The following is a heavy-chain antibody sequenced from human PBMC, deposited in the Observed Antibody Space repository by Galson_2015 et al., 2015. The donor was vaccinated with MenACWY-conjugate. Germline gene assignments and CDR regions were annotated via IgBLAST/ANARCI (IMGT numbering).Heavy chain of an antibody. CDR2: ISITGSTM. Sequence: SLRLSCAASGFTFSSFSMNWVRQAPGKGLGWISHISITGSTMYYADSVRGRFTISRDNAKNSLDLQMDGLRDDDTAVYYCAKGRGTRSLNFDSWGQGTLVTVSS. CDR3: AKGRGTRSLNFDS. CDR1: GFTFSSFS. V-gene: IGHV3-48*02. D-gene: IGHD2-2*01. J-gene: IGHJ4*02.